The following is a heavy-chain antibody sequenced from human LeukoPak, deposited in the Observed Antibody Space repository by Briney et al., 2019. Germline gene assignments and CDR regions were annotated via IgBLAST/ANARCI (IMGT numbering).Heavy chain of an antibody. Sequence: GGSLRLSCAASGFSFSSYWMCWVRQAPGRGLGWVANTKQDGGEKYYVDSVKGRFTISRDNTKNSLYLQMNSLRAEDTAVYYCARHVTRGYRFFDKRVYYYLYMDIWGKGTTVTVSS. CDR3: ARHVTRGYRFFDKRVYYYLYMDI. V-gene: IGHV3-7*01. J-gene: IGHJ6*03. CDR1: GFSFSSYW. CDR2: TKQDGGEK. D-gene: IGHD3-9*01.